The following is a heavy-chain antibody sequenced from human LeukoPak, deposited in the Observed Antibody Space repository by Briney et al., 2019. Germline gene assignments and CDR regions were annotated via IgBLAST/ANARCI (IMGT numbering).Heavy chain of an antibody. D-gene: IGHD6-19*01. J-gene: IGHJ4*02. V-gene: IGHV3-23*01. CDR3: AKEIAVGYYFDC. Sequence: GGSLRLSCAASGFTFSSYAMSWVRHAPGKGLEWVSAISGSGGSTYYADSVKGWFTISRDNSKNTLYLQMNSLRAEETAVYYCAKEIAVGYYFDCWGQGTLVTVSS. CDR2: ISGSGGST. CDR1: GFTFSSYA.